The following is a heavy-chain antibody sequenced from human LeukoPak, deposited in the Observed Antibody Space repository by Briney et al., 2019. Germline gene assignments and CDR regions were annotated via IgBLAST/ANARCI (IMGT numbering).Heavy chain of an antibody. Sequence: GGSLRLSCADSGFTFGSYGMHWVRQAPGKGLEWVAFIRYDGSNKYYADSVKGRFTISRDNSKNTLYLQMNSLRAEDTAVYYCAKVRVLLWFGELLSPFDYWGQGTLVTVSS. CDR3: AKVRVLLWFGELLSPFDY. D-gene: IGHD3-10*01. CDR1: GFTFGSYG. V-gene: IGHV3-30*02. CDR2: IRYDGSNK. J-gene: IGHJ4*02.